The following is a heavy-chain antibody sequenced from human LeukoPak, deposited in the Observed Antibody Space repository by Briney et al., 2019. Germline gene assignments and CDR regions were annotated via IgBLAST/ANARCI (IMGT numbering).Heavy chain of an antibody. CDR1: GGSISNYY. V-gene: IGHV4-59*01. CDR3: VRDPDALDY. CDR2: IFSRGSS. Sequence: SETLSLTCSVSGGSISNYYWSWIRQPPGKGLEWIGYIFSRGSSNYSPSLKSRVTISVDTSKNQFSLKLSSVTAADTAVYYCVRDPDALDYWGQGTLVTVST. J-gene: IGHJ4*02.